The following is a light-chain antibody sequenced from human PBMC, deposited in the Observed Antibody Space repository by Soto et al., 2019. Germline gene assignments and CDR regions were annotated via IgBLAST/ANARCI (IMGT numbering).Light chain of an antibody. CDR3: CSYAGSYDVV. CDR1: SSDVGGYNY. V-gene: IGLV2-11*01. CDR2: DVS. Sequence: QSALTQPRSVSGSPGQSVTLSCTGTSSDVGGYNYVSWYQQHPGKNPKLRIYDVSKRPSGVPDRFSGSKSGNTASLTISGLQAEDEADYYCCSYAGSYDVVFGGGTKLTVL. J-gene: IGLJ2*01.